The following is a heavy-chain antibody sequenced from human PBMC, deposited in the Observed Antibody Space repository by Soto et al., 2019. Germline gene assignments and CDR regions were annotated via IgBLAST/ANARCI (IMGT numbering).Heavy chain of an antibody. D-gene: IGHD3-10*01. Sequence: QGQLQESGQGLVKPSETLSLTCTGSGGSISSYYWSWIRQHPEKFLAWIGYIYYSGRTNYNPPLTSRVPISVDTYKHPFSMHLRSVTAASTAVDYLARRVHFASGRRASYYFDYCGQRTVVTFSS. CDR1: GGSISSYY. V-gene: IGHV4-59*01. J-gene: IGHJ4*02. CDR3: ARRVHFASGRRASYYFDY. CDR2: IYYSGRT.